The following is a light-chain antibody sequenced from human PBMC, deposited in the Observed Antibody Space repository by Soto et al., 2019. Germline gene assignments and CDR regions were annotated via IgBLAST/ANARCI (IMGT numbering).Light chain of an antibody. J-gene: IGLJ1*01. V-gene: IGLV2-14*01. CDR1: SSDVGAYDY. CDR2: VVS. CDR3: SLYTCSDTPYV. Sequence: QSVLTQPASLSGSPGQSITISCTGTSSDVGAYDYVSWFQQHPDKAPKLIISVVSNRPSGVSNRFSGSKTVNTASKTISGLQAEDEHDYYYSLYTCSDTPYVFGTGTKLTVL.